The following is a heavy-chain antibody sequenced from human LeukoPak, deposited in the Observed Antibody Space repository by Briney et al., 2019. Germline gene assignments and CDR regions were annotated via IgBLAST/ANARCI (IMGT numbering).Heavy chain of an antibody. CDR1: GFTFSSYE. CDR3: ARDPGIVGATGAFDI. D-gene: IGHD1-26*01. J-gene: IGHJ3*02. Sequence: GSLRLSCSASGFTFSSYEMNWVRQAPGKGLEWVSYISSSDSTIYHADSMKGRFTISRDNAKNSLYLQMNSLRAEDTAVYYCARDPGIVGATGAFDIWGQGTMVTVSS. CDR2: ISSSDSTI. V-gene: IGHV3-48*03.